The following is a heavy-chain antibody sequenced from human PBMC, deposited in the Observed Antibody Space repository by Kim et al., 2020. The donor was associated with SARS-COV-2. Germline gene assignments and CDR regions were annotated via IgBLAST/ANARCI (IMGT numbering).Heavy chain of an antibody. CDR3: AKDLIFLW. V-gene: IGHV3-23*01. J-gene: IGHJ4*02. CDR2: GGST. Sequence: GGSTYYADSVKGRFTISRDNSKNTLYLQMNSLRAEDTAVYYCAKDLIFLWWGQGTLVTVSS. D-gene: IGHD2-21*01.